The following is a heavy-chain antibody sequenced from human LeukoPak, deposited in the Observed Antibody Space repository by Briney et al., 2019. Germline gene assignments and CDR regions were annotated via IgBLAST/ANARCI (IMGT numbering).Heavy chain of an antibody. CDR2: IIPIFGTA. Sequence: ASVKVSCKASGGTFSSYAISWVRQAPGQGLEWMGGIIPIFGTANYAQKFQGRVTITADESTSTAYMELSSLRSEDTAVYYCASTGGYYDSSGYPDWWGQGTLVTVSS. V-gene: IGHV1-69*13. CDR3: ASTGGYYDSSGYPDW. J-gene: IGHJ4*02. D-gene: IGHD3-22*01. CDR1: GGTFSSYA.